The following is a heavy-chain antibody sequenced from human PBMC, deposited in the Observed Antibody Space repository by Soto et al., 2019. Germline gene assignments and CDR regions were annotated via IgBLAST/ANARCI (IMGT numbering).Heavy chain of an antibody. Sequence: KPSETLSLTCTVSGGSISSYYWSWIRQPPGKGLEWIGYIYYSGSTNYNPSLKSRVTISVDTSKNQFSLKLSSVTAADTAVYYRARGRIVAIGSGAYGMDVWGQGTTVTVSS. CDR3: ARGRIVAIGSGAYGMDV. CDR2: IYYSGST. CDR1: GGSISSYY. J-gene: IGHJ6*02. V-gene: IGHV4-59*01. D-gene: IGHD5-12*01.